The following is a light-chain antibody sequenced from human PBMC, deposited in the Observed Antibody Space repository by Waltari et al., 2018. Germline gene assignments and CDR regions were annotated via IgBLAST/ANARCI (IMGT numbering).Light chain of an antibody. V-gene: IGLV2-14*01. CDR2: DVS. CDR1: SSDVGGYNY. J-gene: IGLJ1*01. Sequence: QSALTQPASVSGSPGQSITISCTGTSSDVGGYNYVSWYQQHPGKAPKLRIYDVSKRPSGVSNRFSGSKSGNTASLTISGLQAEDEADYYCSSYTSSSRSVFGTGTKVTVL. CDR3: SSYTSSSRSV.